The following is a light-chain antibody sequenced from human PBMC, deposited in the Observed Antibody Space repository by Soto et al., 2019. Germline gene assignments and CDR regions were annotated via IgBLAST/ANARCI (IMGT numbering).Light chain of an antibody. CDR1: QSVSSY. CDR2: DAS. CDR3: QQYTTSPPIT. Sequence: LPQSPSSLSASVGDRVTLSFRASQSVSSYLAWYQKKPGQAPRLLIYDASNRATGIPARFSGSGSGTDLTLTISSLETEDFAVYYCQQYTTSPPITFGQGTRLEIK. V-gene: IGKV3-11*01. J-gene: IGKJ5*01.